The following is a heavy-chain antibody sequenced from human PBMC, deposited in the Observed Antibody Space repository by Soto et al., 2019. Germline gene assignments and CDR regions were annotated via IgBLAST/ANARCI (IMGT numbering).Heavy chain of an antibody. J-gene: IGHJ5*02. Sequence: SSETLSLTCTVSGGSISSSSYYWGWIRQPPGKGLEWIGSIYYSGSTYYNPSLKSRVTISVDTSKNQFSLKLSSVTAADTAVYYCARRGSSGYYNNGVRWFDPWGQGTLVTVSS. CDR2: IYYSGST. CDR3: ARRGSSGYYNNGVRWFDP. V-gene: IGHV4-39*01. D-gene: IGHD3-22*01. CDR1: GGSISSSSYY.